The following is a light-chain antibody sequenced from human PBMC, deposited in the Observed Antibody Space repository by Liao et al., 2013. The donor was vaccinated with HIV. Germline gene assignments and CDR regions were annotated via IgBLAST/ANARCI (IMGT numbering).Light chain of an antibody. CDR2: YDT. Sequence: SYVLTQPPAVSVAPGQTAMITCGGYNLDSKSVHWYQQKPGQAPVMVIHYDTDRPSGIPERFSGSNSGNTATLTISRVEAGDEADYYCQVWDSSSDHPRLFGGGTKLTVL. CDR3: QVWDSSSDHPRL. CDR1: NLDSKS. V-gene: IGLV3-21*04. J-gene: IGLJ3*02.